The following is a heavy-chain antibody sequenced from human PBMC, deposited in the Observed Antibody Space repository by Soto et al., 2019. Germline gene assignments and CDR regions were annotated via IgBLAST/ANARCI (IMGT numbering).Heavy chain of an antibody. J-gene: IGHJ5*02. CDR2: IYYSGST. CDR3: ARHGSPIFDDWFDP. V-gene: IGHV4-59*08. Sequence: SETLSLTCTVSGGSISSYYWSWIRQPPGKGLEWIGYIYYSGSTNYNPSLKSRVTISVDTSKNQFSLKLSSVTAADTAVYYCARHGSPIFDDWFDPWGQGTLVTVSS. CDR1: GGSISSYY. D-gene: IGHD3-3*01.